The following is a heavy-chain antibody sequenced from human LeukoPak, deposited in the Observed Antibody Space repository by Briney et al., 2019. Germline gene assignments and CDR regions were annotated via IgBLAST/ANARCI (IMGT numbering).Heavy chain of an antibody. J-gene: IGHJ6*03. Sequence: SVKVSCKASGGTFSSYAISWVRQAPGQGLEWMGGIIPIFGTANCAQKFQGRVTITADESTSTAYMELSSLRSEDTAVYYCARGRDATIFGVVNYYYYYMDVWGKGTTVTVSS. CDR1: GGTFSSYA. V-gene: IGHV1-69*01. CDR2: IIPIFGTA. CDR3: ARGRDATIFGVVNYYYYYMDV. D-gene: IGHD3-3*01.